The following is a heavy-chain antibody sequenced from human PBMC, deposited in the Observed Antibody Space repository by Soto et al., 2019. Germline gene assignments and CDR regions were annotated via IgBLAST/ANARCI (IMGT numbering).Heavy chain of an antibody. Sequence: ASVKVSCKASGYTFTSYDINWVRQATGQGLERMGRMNPNSGNTGYAQKFQGRVTMTRNTSISTAYMELSSLRSEDTAVYYCARVLRFLEWLSDGGHHWFDPWGQGTLVTVSS. CDR1: GYTFTSYD. CDR3: ARVLRFLEWLSDGGHHWFDP. CDR2: MNPNSGNT. D-gene: IGHD3-3*01. J-gene: IGHJ5*02. V-gene: IGHV1-8*01.